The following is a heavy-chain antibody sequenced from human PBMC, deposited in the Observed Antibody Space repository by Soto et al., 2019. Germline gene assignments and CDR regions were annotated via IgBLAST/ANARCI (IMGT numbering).Heavy chain of an antibody. D-gene: IGHD3-3*01. CDR1: EFTFSSYS. CDR3: ARVHFGVTMDV. J-gene: IGHJ6*02. V-gene: IGHV3-23*01. CDR2: VNGGGDIT. Sequence: EVQLLESGGGLVQPGGSLRLSCAASEFTFSSYSMIWVRQAPGKGLEWVSGVNGGGDITYYAESVKGRFTITRDNSKNPLYLQMNSLRAEDTAVFYWARVHFGVTMDVWGQGTTVTVSS.